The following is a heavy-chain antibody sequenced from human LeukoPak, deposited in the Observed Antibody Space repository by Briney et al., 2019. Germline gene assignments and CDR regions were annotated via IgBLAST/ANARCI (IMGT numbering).Heavy chain of an antibody. CDR1: GFTFSSYS. CDR2: ISSGSSYI. J-gene: IGHJ4*02. Sequence: GGSLRLSCAASGFTFSSYSMNWVRQAPGKGLEWVSSISSGSSYIYYADSVKGRFTISRDNAKNSLYLQMNSLRAEDTAVYYCARAGWDDYSNYGIDYWGQGTLVTVSS. CDR3: ARAGWDDYSNYGIDY. D-gene: IGHD4-11*01. V-gene: IGHV3-21*01.